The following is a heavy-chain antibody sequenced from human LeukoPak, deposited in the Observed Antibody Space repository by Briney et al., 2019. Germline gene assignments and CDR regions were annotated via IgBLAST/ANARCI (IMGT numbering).Heavy chain of an antibody. CDR2: ISSSGSTI. V-gene: IGHV3-11*04. Sequence: GGSLRLSCAASGFTFSDYYMSWIRQAPGKGLEWVSYISSSGSTIYYADSVKGRFTISRDNAKNSLYLQMNSLRAEDTALYYCAKDKMATTGIYWGQGTLVTVSS. D-gene: IGHD5-24*01. CDR3: AKDKMATTGIY. CDR1: GFTFSDYY. J-gene: IGHJ4*02.